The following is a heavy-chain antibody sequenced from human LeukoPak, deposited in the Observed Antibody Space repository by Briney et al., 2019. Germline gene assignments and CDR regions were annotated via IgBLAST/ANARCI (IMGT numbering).Heavy chain of an antibody. CDR1: GFTFSSYA. V-gene: IGHV3-23*01. Sequence: GGSLRLSCAASGFTFSSYATSWVRQAPGKGLEWASAISGSGGSTYYADSVKGRFTISRDNSKNTLYLQMNSLRAEDTAVYYCAKEYPPTYCGGDCYSRYFDYWGQGTLVTVSS. J-gene: IGHJ4*02. D-gene: IGHD2-21*02. CDR2: ISGSGGST. CDR3: AKEYPPTYCGGDCYSRYFDY.